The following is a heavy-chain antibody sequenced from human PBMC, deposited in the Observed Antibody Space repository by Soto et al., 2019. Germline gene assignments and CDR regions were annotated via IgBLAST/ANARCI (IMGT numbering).Heavy chain of an antibody. CDR1: GFTFSAFA. V-gene: IGHV3-30*18. Sequence: QVQMVESGGGVAQPGRSLRLSCAVSGFTFSAFAMYWVRQAPGKGLEWVALISYDGGNEDYAESVRGRFTISRDNSKNTLYLDMNNLSAEDSAVYFCAKGVVREPAYFDYWGQGTLVTVSS. D-gene: IGHD3-10*01. CDR3: AKGVVREPAYFDY. CDR2: ISYDGGNE. J-gene: IGHJ4*02.